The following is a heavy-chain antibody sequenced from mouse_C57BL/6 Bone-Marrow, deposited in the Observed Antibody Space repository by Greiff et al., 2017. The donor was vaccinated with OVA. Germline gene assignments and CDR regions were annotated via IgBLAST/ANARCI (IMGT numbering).Heavy chain of an antibody. CDR1: GYTFTSYW. CDR3: ARRGHLTTVVVTRHYYAMDY. V-gene: IGHV1-7*01. J-gene: IGHJ4*01. D-gene: IGHD1-1*01. Sequence: QVQLQQSGAELAKPGASVKLSCKASGYTFTSYWMHWVKQRPGQGLEWIGYINPSSGYTKYNQKFKDKATLTADKSSSTAYMELRSLTSEDSAVYFCARRGHLTTVVVTRHYYAMDYWGQGTSVTVSS. CDR2: INPSSGYT.